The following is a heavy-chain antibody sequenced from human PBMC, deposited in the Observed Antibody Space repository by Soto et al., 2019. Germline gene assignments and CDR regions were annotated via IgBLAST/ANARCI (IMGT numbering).Heavy chain of an antibody. CDR1: GFTFNNAW. CDR3: TPLSTVTTAEELWFDP. D-gene: IGHD4-17*01. Sequence: EVQLVESGGGLVKPGGSLRLSCAASGFTFNNAWMNWVRQAPGKGLEWVGRIKSKTDGGTTDYAAPVKGRFTISRDDSKNNPYLQMNNPKTEDPAVYYCTPLSTVTTAEELWFDPWGQGTLVTVSS. V-gene: IGHV3-15*07. J-gene: IGHJ5*02. CDR2: IKSKTDGGTT.